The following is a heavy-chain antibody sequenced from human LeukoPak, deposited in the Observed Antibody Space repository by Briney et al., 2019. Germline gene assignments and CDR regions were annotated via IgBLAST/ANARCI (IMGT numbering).Heavy chain of an antibody. CDR1: GGSVSSGSYY. CDR3: ARVNYGSATKEDY. D-gene: IGHD3-10*01. CDR2: IYYSGST. Sequence: SETLSLTCTVSGGSVSSGSYYWSWIRQPPGKGLEWIGYIYYSGSTNYNPSLKSRVTISVDTSENQFSLKLSSVTAADTAVYYCARVNYGSATKEDYWGQGTLVTVPS. J-gene: IGHJ4*02. V-gene: IGHV4-61*01.